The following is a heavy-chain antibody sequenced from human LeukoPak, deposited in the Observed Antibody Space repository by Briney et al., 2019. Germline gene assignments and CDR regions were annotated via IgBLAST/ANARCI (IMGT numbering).Heavy chain of an antibody. Sequence: GGSLRLSCAASGFTFSSYSMNWVRQAPGKGLEWVSSISSSSSYIYYADSVKGRFTISRDNAKNSLYLQMNSLRAEDTAVYYCARVLLWFGESYYGMDAWGKGTTVTVSS. CDR3: ARVLLWFGESYYGMDA. D-gene: IGHD3-10*01. CDR2: ISSSSSYI. V-gene: IGHV3-21*01. J-gene: IGHJ6*04. CDR1: GFTFSSYS.